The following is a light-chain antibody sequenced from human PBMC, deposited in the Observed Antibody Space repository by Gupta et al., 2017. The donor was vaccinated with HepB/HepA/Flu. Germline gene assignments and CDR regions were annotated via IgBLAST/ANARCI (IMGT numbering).Light chain of an antibody. V-gene: IGKV1-5*03. Sequence: DIQMTQSPSTLSASVGDRVTITCRASQSISTWLAWYQQKPGKAPKLLIYKAAGLDSGVPSRFSGSGSGTEFTLTISSLQPDDSASYYCQQYNSYSAYTFGQGTKLEIK. CDR3: QQYNSYSAYT. CDR1: QSISTW. J-gene: IGKJ2*01. CDR2: KAA.